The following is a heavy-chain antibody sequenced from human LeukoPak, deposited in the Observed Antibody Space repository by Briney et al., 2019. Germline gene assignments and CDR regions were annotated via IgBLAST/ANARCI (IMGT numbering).Heavy chain of an antibody. CDR3: AKGCSLSNCYYFDY. Sequence: RGSLRLSCAASGFTFSSYAMGWVRQSPGKGLEWVSGISGSGGSTYYPDSVKGRFTISRDNSKNTLYLQMNSLRAEDTAVYYCAKGCSLSNCYYFDYWGLGTLVTVSS. D-gene: IGHD2-2*01. V-gene: IGHV3-23*01. CDR2: ISGSGGST. J-gene: IGHJ4*02. CDR1: GFTFSSYA.